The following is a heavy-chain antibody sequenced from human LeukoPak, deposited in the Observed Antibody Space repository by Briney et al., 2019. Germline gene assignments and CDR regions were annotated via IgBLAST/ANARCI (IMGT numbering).Heavy chain of an antibody. V-gene: IGHV3-30*03. CDR2: ISYDGSDK. CDR1: GFTFSIYG. D-gene: IGHD2-15*01. CDR3: ATGSRPGVAFAH. Sequence: GGSLRLSCAPSGFTFSIYGMHWVRQAPGKGLEWVALISYDGSDKYYADSVKGRFTISRDNSKTTFSLQMGSVRAEDTAVYYCATGSRPGVAFAHWGQGDLVTVSS. J-gene: IGHJ4*02.